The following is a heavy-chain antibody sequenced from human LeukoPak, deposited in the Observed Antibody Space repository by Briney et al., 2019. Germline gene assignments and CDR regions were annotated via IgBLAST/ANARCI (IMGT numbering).Heavy chain of an antibody. CDR2: ISSSSSYI. V-gene: IGHV3-21*04. D-gene: IGHD2-2*01. J-gene: IGHJ6*03. CDR1: GFTFSSYS. Sequence: GGSLRLSCAASGFTFSSYSMNWVRQAPGKGLEWVSSISSSSSYIYYADSVKGRSTISRDNAKNSLYLQMNSLRAEDTALYYCARGHRSTSYPYYYYYMDVWGKGTTVTVSS. CDR3: ARGHRSTSYPYYYYYMDV.